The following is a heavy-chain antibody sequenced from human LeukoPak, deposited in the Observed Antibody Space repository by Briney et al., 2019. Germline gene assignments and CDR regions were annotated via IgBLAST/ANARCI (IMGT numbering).Heavy chain of an antibody. J-gene: IGHJ4*02. CDR1: GCTFSNYA. V-gene: IGHV3-21*06. D-gene: IGHD3-3*01. CDR2: MSSGSRYI. Sequence: GGSLRLSCTASGCTFSNYAMTWVRQAPGKGLEWISSMSSGSRYIYYADSVRGRFTISRDNAKNSLYLLMNNLRAEDTAIYYCARDRPTGASRVFVVQWGQGTPVTVS. CDR3: ARDRPTGASRVFVVQ.